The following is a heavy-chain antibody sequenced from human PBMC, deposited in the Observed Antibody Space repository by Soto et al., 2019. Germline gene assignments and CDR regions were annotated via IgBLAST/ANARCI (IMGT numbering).Heavy chain of an antibody. CDR3: ARLQFGEGFDY. CDR2: ILHTGGT. V-gene: IGHV4-30-2*01. Sequence: SETLSLTCAVSGGSISGGGFSWSWIRQPPGKGLEWIGYILHTGGTQYNPSLKSRVSMSVDRSKNQFSLHLTSVTAADTAVYYCARLQFGEGFDYWGQGALVTSPQ. CDR1: GGSISGGGFS. J-gene: IGHJ4*02. D-gene: IGHD3-10*01.